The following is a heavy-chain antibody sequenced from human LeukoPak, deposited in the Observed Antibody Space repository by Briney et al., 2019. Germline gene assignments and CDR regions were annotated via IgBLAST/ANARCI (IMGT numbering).Heavy chain of an antibody. Sequence: PGRSLRLSCAASGFTFSSYSMIWVRQAPGKGLEWVSYISSGSSTRCYADSVKGRFTISRDNAKNSLYLQMNSLRDEDTAVYYCARGDDDYVRYFDYWGQGTLVAVSS. J-gene: IGHJ4*02. V-gene: IGHV3-48*02. CDR1: GFTFSSYS. CDR3: ARGDDDYVRYFDY. D-gene: IGHD4-17*01. CDR2: ISSGSSTR.